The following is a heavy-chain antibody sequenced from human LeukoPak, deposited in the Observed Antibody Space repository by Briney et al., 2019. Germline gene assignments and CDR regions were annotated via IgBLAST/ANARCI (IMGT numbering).Heavy chain of an antibody. D-gene: IGHD4-11*01. CDR1: GFTFTSYG. CDR3: AKDLDYTTYGYYFDY. V-gene: IGHV3-30*18. CDR2: ISYDGSNK. Sequence: PGGSLRLSCAASGFTFTSYGMHWVRQAPGKGLEWVAVISYDGSNKYYTDSVKGRFTISRDNSKNTLSLQMNSLRAEDTAVYYCAKDLDYTTYGYYFDYWGQGTLVTVSS. J-gene: IGHJ4*02.